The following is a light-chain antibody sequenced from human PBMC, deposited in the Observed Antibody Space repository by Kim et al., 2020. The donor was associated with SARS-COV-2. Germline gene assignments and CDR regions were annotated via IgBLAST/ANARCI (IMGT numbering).Light chain of an antibody. J-gene: IGLJ1*01. V-gene: IGLV2-14*03. Sequence: QSVLTQPASVSGSPGQSITISCIGTSSDVGGYNYVSWYQQHPGKAPKLMIYDVSNRPSGVSNRFSGSKSGNTASLTISGLQPEDEADYYCSSYTSSNTFYVFGTGTKVPVL. CDR1: SSDVGGYNY. CDR3: SSYTSSNTFYV. CDR2: DVS.